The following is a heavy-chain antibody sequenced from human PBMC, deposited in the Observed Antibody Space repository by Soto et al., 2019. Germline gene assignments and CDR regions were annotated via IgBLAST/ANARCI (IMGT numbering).Heavy chain of an antibody. Sequence: EVQLVESGGGLVQPGRSLRLSCVASGFTFDYYAMHWVRQAPGKGLEWVSGITWSGGTRDYADSVKGRFTISRDNAENSVYLQMDRLRVEDTALYYCMRCRQGWVQLWGRGALVSVSS. CDR2: ITWSGGTR. CDR1: GFTFDYYA. CDR3: MRCRQGWVQL. V-gene: IGHV3-9*01. D-gene: IGHD2-8*01. J-gene: IGHJ1*01.